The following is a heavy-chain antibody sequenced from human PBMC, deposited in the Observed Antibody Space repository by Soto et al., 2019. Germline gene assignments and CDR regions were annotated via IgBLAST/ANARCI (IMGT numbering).Heavy chain of an antibody. CDR2: IDYSGTA. D-gene: IGHD4-4*01. CDR1: YGSISVSNVF. CDR3: ARTTGRHLDF. J-gene: IGHJ4*02. V-gene: IGHV4-39*01. Sequence: QLQLQESGPGLVKPWETLSLTCTVSYGSISVSNVFWGWVRQPPGKGLEWMGNIDYSGTAYFNPCLGNRVTFPVDTSKNQFSLTLYSVTAADTAVYYCARTTGRHLDFWGQGILVTVSS.